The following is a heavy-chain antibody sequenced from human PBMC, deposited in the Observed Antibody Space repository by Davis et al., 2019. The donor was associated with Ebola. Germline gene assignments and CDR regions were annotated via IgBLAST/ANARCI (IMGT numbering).Heavy chain of an antibody. D-gene: IGHD2-8*01. J-gene: IGHJ6*02. Sequence: SETLSPTCAVYGGSFSGYYWSWIRQPPGKGLEWIGEINHSGSTNYNPSLKSRVTISVDTSKNQFSLKLSSVTAADTAVYYCARGAVSLGYYYYYGMDVWGQGTTVTVSS. CDR3: ARGAVSLGYYYYYGMDV. CDR2: INHSGST. CDR1: GGSFSGYY. V-gene: IGHV4-34*01.